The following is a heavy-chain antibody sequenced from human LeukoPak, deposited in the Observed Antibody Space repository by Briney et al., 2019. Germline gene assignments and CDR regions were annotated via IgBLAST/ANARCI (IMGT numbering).Heavy chain of an antibody. CDR2: ISSGSSTI. Sequence: GSLRLSCAASGFTFTSYEMNWVRQAPGKGLEWVSYISSGSSTIYYADSVKGRFTISRDNAKNSLYLQVNSLRDEDTAVYYCARGRAGYYYDYWGQGTLVTVSS. CDR1: GFTFTSYE. J-gene: IGHJ4*02. CDR3: ARGRAGYYYDY. D-gene: IGHD6-13*01. V-gene: IGHV3-48*03.